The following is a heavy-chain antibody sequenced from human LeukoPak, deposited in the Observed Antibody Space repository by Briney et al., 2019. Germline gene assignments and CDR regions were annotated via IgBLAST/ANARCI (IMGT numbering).Heavy chain of an antibody. CDR2: IYSGGST. J-gene: IGHJ3*02. Sequence: QTGGSLRLSCAASGFTVSGNYMSWVRQAPGKGLEWVSVIYSGGSTYYADSVKGRFTISRDNSKNTLYLQMNSLRAEDTAVYYCARFQITIFGALGAFDIWGQGTMVTVSS. V-gene: IGHV3-53*01. CDR3: ARFQITIFGALGAFDI. CDR1: GFTVSGNY. D-gene: IGHD3-3*01.